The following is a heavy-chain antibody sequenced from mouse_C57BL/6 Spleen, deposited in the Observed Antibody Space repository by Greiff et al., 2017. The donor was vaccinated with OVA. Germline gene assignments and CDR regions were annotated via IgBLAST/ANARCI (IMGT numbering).Heavy chain of an antibody. CDR1: GFNIKDYY. D-gene: IGHD1-1*01. Sequence: EVHLVESGAELVKPGASVKLSCTASGFNIKDYYMHWVKQRTEQGLEWIGRIDPEDGETKYAPKFQGKATITADTSSNTAYLQLSSLTSEDTAVYYCASTYYYGSSYDYAMDYWGQGTSVTVSS. CDR3: ASTYYYGSSYDYAMDY. V-gene: IGHV14-2*01. J-gene: IGHJ4*01. CDR2: IDPEDGET.